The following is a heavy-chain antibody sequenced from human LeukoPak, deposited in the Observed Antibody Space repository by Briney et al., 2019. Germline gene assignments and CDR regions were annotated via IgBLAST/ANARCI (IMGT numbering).Heavy chain of an antibody. CDR2: TYRTGST. Sequence: SQTLSLTCTVSGDSISSGSYSWSWIRQPAGKGLEWIGRTYRTGSTNYNPSLNSRVTISVDTSKNQFSLKLSSVTAADTAVYYCARERRYFDLWGRGTLVTVSS. V-gene: IGHV4-61*02. CDR3: ARERRYFDL. J-gene: IGHJ2*01. CDR1: GDSISSGSYS.